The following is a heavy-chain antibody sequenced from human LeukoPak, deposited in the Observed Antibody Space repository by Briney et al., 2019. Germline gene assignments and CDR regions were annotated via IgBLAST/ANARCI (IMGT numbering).Heavy chain of an antibody. J-gene: IGHJ2*01. V-gene: IGHV3-48*03. D-gene: IGHD5-18*01. Sequence: PGGSLRLSCTASGFASAFTFSTYEMNWVRQAPGKGLERLSHISGSGSTKYHADSVKGRFIVSRDNTKNSLYLQMNSLRVGDTAIYYCARDESAYSYGFHWYFDPWGRGTLVTVSS. CDR1: GFASAFTFSTYE. CDR3: ARDESAYSYGFHWYFDP. CDR2: ISGSGSTK.